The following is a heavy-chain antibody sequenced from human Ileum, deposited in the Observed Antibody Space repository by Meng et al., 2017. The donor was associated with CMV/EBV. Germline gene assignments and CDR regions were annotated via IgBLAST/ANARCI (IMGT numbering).Heavy chain of an antibody. CDR3: ARDAWVPAGY. J-gene: IGHJ4*02. D-gene: IGHD7-27*01. CDR2: ISPTSSRI. Sequence: SLKISCGASGFIFADYAMNWVRQTPGKGLEWVSYISPTSSRIFYADSVKGRFTISRDNAKNSLFLQMDSLRGEDTGVYFCARDAWVPAGYWGRGTLVTVSS. V-gene: IGHV3-48*04. CDR1: GFIFADYA.